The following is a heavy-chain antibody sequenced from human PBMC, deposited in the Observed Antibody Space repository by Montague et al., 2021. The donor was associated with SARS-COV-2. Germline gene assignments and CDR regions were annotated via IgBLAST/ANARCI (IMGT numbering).Heavy chain of an antibody. CDR2: ISSSSSYI. CDR3: AADTAPSYYYYYGMDV. Sequence: SLRLSCAASGFTFSSYSMNWVRQAPGKELEWVSSISSSSSYIYYADSVKGRFTISRDNAKNSLYLQMNSLRAEDTAVYYCAADTAPSYYYYYGMDVWGQGTTVTVSS. D-gene: IGHD5-18*01. CDR1: GFTFSSYS. V-gene: IGHV3-21*01. J-gene: IGHJ6*02.